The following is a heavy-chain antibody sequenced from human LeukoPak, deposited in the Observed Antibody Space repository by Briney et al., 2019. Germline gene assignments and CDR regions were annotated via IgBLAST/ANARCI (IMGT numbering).Heavy chain of an antibody. Sequence: SETLSLTCTVSGGAISSYYWSWIRQPPGKGPEWIGYIYYSGSTNHNPSLKSRVTISVDTSKNQFSLKLSSVTAADTAVYYCARVPDGGIFDYWGQGTPVTVSS. J-gene: IGHJ4*02. CDR1: GGAISSYY. CDR2: IYYSGST. V-gene: IGHV4-59*01. D-gene: IGHD4-23*01. CDR3: ARVPDGGIFDY.